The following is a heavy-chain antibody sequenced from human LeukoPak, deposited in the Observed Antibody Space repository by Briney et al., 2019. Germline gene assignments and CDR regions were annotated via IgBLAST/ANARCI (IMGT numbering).Heavy chain of an antibody. Sequence: PSETLSLTCAVYGGSFSGYYWSWIRQPPGKGLEWIGEINHSGSTNYSPSLKSRVTISVDTSKNQFSLKLTSVTAADTAVYYCVRLGYPFDYWGQGTLVTVSS. J-gene: IGHJ4*02. CDR2: INHSGST. D-gene: IGHD3-16*02. CDR1: GGSFSGYY. V-gene: IGHV4-34*01. CDR3: VRLGYPFDY.